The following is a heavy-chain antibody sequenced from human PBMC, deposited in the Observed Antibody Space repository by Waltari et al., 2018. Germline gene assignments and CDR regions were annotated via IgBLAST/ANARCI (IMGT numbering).Heavy chain of an antibody. CDR1: GFIFSTYW. D-gene: IGHD6-13*01. J-gene: IGHJ4*02. V-gene: IGHV3-74*01. CDR2: SNSDGSST. CDR3: VRENIAAAGLES. Sequence: EVQLVESGGGLVQPGGSLRLSCVASGFIFSTYWMDWVRQAPGKGLVWVSRSNSDGSSTTYADSVKGQFTISRDNAKNTLYRHMSSLRAEDTAVYYCVRENIAAAGLESWGQGTLVTVSS.